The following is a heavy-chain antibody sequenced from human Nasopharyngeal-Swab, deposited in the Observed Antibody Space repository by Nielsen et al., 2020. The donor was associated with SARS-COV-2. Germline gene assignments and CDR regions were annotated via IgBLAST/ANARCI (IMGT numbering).Heavy chain of an antibody. CDR3: ARGFEYGSGSDFRTYDYYYMDV. D-gene: IGHD3-10*01. CDR2: IYYSGST. Sequence: PASLSLTCTVSGGSISSYYWSWIRQPPGRGLEWIRYIYYSGSTNYNPSLKSRVTISVDTSKNQFPLKLSSVTAPDTAVYYCARGFEYGSGSDFRTYDYYYMDVWGKGTTVTVS. J-gene: IGHJ6*03. CDR1: GGSISSYY. V-gene: IGHV4-59*12.